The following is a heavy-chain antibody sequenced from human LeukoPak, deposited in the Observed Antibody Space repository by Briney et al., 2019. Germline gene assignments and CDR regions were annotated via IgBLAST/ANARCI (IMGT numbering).Heavy chain of an antibody. J-gene: IGHJ6*01. D-gene: IGHD1-26*01. CDR3: AKMKGHPLPKYYMDV. CDR1: GFTFSGFA. V-gene: IGHV3-23*01. CDR2: ISGSGNKT. Sequence: GGSLRLSCAASGFTFSGFAMSWVRRTPGKGLEWVSGISGSGNKTVYADSVKGRFTISRDNSKNKLYLEMNSLRAEDTAIYYCAKMKGHPLPKYYMDVWGQGTTVTVSS.